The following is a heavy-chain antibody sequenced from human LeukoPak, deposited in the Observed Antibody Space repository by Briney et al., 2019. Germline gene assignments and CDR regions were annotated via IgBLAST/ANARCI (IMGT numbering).Heavy chain of an antibody. Sequence: ASVKVSCKASGGTFSSHAISWVRQAPGQGLEWMGGIIPIFGTAKPAQKFQGRVTISADESTSTAYLEVSSLRSEDSAVYYCAGSIYDPSFTGTTKHYYYMDVWGKGTTVTISS. J-gene: IGHJ6*03. CDR1: GGTFSSHA. V-gene: IGHV1-69*13. D-gene: IGHD1-1*01. CDR2: IIPIFGTA. CDR3: AGSIYDPSFTGTTKHYYYMDV.